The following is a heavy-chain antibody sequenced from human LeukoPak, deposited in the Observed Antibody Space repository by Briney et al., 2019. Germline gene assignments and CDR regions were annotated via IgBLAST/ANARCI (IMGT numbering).Heavy chain of an antibody. V-gene: IGHV4-4*02. CDR2: IHHGGDS. CDR3: ASNGHFSGWGYTFDI. J-gene: IGHJ3*02. D-gene: IGHD3-10*01. Sequence: ASGTLSLTCAVSGGSISSDNWWSWVRQPPGQGLEWIGEIHHGGDSSYNPSLKSRVSISVNKSKNQSSLKLSSVTAADTAVYYCASNGHFSGWGYTFDIWGQGTMVIVSS. CDR1: GGSISSDNW.